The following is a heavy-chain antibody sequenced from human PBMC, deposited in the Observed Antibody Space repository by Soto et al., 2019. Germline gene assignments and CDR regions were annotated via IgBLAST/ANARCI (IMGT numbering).Heavy chain of an antibody. D-gene: IGHD6-13*01. J-gene: IGHJ6*02. CDR1: GFSLTTGGVG. CDR2: IYWNEDS. V-gene: IGHV2-5*01. Sequence: QITLKESGPTLVKPTQPLTLTCTFSGFSLTTGGVGVGWIRQPPGRSLEWLAVIYWNEDSRRSPSLENRLTITKDTSKNQVVLTMTNMDPVDTATYYCIYRRAAYDYRGFDVWGQGTTVTVSS. CDR3: IYRRAAYDYRGFDV.